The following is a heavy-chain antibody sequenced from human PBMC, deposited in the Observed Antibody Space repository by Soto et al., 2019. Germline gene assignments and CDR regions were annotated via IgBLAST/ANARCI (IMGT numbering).Heavy chain of an antibody. Sequence: GASLRLSCAASGFTFSSYAMSWVRQAPGKGLEWVSGISGSGGSRYYADSVKGRFTISRDNSKNTLYLQMNSLRAEDTAVYYCAKDRRIWFGELFLLAFDYWGQGTLVTSPQ. V-gene: IGHV3-23*01. CDR3: AKDRRIWFGELFLLAFDY. D-gene: IGHD3-10*01. CDR1: GFTFSSYA. J-gene: IGHJ4*02. CDR2: ISGSGGSR.